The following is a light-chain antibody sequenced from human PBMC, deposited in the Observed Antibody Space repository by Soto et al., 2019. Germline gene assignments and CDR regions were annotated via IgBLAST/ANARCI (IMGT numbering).Light chain of an antibody. CDR2: GVS. V-gene: IGKV3-15*01. CDR1: QSVSSN. CDR3: QQYYKWPPYT. Sequence: EIVMTQSPATLSVSPGERATLSCRASQSVSSNLAWYQQKPGQAPRLLISGVSTRATGIPARFSGSGSGTEFTLNISSLQSEECAVYFCQQYYKWPPYTFGQGTKVEIK. J-gene: IGKJ2*01.